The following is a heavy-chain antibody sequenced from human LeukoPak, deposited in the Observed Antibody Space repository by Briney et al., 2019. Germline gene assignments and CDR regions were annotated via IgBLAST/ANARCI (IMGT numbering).Heavy chain of an antibody. V-gene: IGHV3-7*04. CDR2: INQDGGEI. CDR3: VRAHHPGGWFDP. CDR1: GFTFSSSW. J-gene: IGHJ5*02. Sequence: GGSLRLSCAASGFTFSSSWMTWLRQAPGKGLEWVASINQDGGEIHYVDSVKGRSTISRDNAKNSLYLQMNSLTAEDTAVHYCVRAHHPGGWFDPWGQGTLVTVSS. D-gene: IGHD3-10*01.